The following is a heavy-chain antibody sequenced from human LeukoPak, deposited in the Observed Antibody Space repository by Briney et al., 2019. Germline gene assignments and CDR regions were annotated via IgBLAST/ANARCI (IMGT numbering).Heavy chain of an antibody. J-gene: IGHJ4*02. D-gene: IGHD3-16*01. Sequence: SETLSLTCTVPGGSISSYYWSWIRQPAGKGLEWIGRIYTSGSTNYNPSLKSRVTMSVDTSKNQFSLKLSSVTAADTAVYYCARDFGAGDLNYFDYWGQGTLVTVSS. V-gene: IGHV4-4*07. CDR1: GGSISSYY. CDR2: IYTSGST. CDR3: ARDFGAGDLNYFDY.